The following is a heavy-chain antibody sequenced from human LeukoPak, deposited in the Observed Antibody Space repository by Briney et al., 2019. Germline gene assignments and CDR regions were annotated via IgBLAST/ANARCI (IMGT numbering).Heavy chain of an antibody. J-gene: IGHJ3*02. Sequence: PSETLSLTCTVSGGSISSGGYYWSWIRQPPGKGLEWIGYIYHSGNTYYNPSLKSRVTISVDTSKNQFSLKLSSVTAADTAVYYCARLYNWNDQGAFDIWGQGTMVTVSS. CDR1: GGSISSGGYY. CDR3: ARLYNWNDQGAFDI. CDR2: IYHSGNT. V-gene: IGHV4-61*08. D-gene: IGHD1-20*01.